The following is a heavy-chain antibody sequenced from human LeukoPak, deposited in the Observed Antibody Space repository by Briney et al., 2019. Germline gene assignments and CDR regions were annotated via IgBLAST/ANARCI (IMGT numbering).Heavy chain of an antibody. J-gene: IGHJ1*01. CDR1: GYSISSGYY. CDR2: IYHSGST. D-gene: IGHD1-26*01. V-gene: IGHV4-38-2*02. CDR3: ARVGLSGSYDAEYFQH. Sequence: SETLSFTCTVSGYSISSGYYWGWILQPPGKGLEWIASIYHSGSTYYNPSLKSRVTISVDTSKNQFSLMLSSVTAADTAVYYCARVGLSGSYDAEYFQHWGQGTLVTVSS.